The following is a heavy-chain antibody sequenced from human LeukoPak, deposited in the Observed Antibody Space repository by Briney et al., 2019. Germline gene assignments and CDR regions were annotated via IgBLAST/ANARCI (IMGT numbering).Heavy chain of an antibody. D-gene: IGHD3-3*01. Sequence: GSSVKVSCKASGGTFSSYAISWVRQAPGQGLEWMGGIIPIFGTANYAQKFQGRVTITADESTSTAYMELSSLRSEDTAVYYCAKYCITIFGVVGDRCAFDIWGQGTMVTVSS. V-gene: IGHV1-69*01. J-gene: IGHJ3*02. CDR1: GGTFSSYA. CDR2: IIPIFGTA. CDR3: AKYCITIFGVVGDRCAFDI.